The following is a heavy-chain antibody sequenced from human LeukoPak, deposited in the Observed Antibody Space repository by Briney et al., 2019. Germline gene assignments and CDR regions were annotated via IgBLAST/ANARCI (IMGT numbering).Heavy chain of an antibody. V-gene: IGHV1-3*01. CDR2: INAGNGST. J-gene: IGHJ3*02. CDR3: ARDHDYYDSSGYYLTDAFDI. Sequence: ASVKVSCKASGYTFTSYAMHWVRQAPGQRLEWMGWINAGNGSTKYSQKFQGRVTITRDTSASTAYVELSSLRSEDTAVYYCARDHDYYDSSGYYLTDAFDIWGQGTMVTVSS. CDR1: GYTFTSYA. D-gene: IGHD3-22*01.